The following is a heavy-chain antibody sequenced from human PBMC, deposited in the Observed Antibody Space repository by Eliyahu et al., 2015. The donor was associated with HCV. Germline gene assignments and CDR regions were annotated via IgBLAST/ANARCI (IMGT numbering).Heavy chain of an antibody. V-gene: IGHV3-33*01. Sequence: QVQLVESGGGVVXPGRSLRLSCAASGFTFSSYGMHWVRQAPGKGXGWVAVIWYDGSNKYYADSVKGRFTISRDNSKNTLYLQMNSLRAEDTAVYYCASSPRGGFDYWGQGTLVTVSS. J-gene: IGHJ4*02. D-gene: IGHD3-16*01. CDR3: ASSPRGGFDY. CDR2: IWYDGSNK. CDR1: GFTFSSYG.